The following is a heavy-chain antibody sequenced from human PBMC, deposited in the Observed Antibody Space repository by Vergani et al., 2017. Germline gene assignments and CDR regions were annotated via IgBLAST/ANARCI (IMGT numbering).Heavy chain of an antibody. J-gene: IGHJ4*02. CDR3: MRICGNSRADY. CDR1: GYSITNYW. D-gene: IGHD5-12*01. CDR2: IYAGDSDV. V-gene: IGHV5-51*03. Sequence: EVQLVQSGAEVKKPGESLKISCQGSGYSITNYWIAWVRQRPGKGLEWMGIIYAGDSDVRYSPSFQGQVTISADKSISTAYLQWSSLKASDTAIYYCMRICGNSRADYWGQGTLVTVSS.